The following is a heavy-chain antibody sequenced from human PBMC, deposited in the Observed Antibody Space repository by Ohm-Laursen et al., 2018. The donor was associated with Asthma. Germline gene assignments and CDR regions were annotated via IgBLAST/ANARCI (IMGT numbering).Heavy chain of an antibody. CDR3: ASFPHYGSGSYYNNDAFDI. D-gene: IGHD3-10*01. V-gene: IGHV3-30*03. J-gene: IGHJ3*02. Sequence: DSVKGRFTISRDNSKNTLYLQMNSLRAEDTAVYYCASFPHYGSGSYYNNDAFDIWGQGTMVTVSS.